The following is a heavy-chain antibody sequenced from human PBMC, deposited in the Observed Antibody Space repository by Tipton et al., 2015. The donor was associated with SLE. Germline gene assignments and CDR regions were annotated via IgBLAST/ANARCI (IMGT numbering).Heavy chain of an antibody. V-gene: IGHV3-66*01. Sequence: GSLRLSCAASGFTVSSNYMSWVRQTPGKGLEWVSVIYSGGSTYYADSVKGRFTISRDNSKNTLFLQMNSLRAEDTAVYYCARRHYSGPFDSWGQGTLVTVSS. J-gene: IGHJ4*02. CDR2: IYSGGST. CDR3: ARRHYSGPFDS. D-gene: IGHD5-12*01. CDR1: GFTVSSNY.